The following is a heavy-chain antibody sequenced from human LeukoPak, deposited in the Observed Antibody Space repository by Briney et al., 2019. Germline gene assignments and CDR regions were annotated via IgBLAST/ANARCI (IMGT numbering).Heavy chain of an antibody. D-gene: IGHD4-17*01. CDR3: ARDYGDYVGYAFDI. V-gene: IGHV1-69*05. CDR1: GGTSSSYA. Sequence: ASVRVSCKASGGTSSSYAISWVRQAPGQGLEWMGGIIPIFGTANYAQKFQGRVTITTDESTSTAYMELSSLRSEDTAVYYCARDYGDYVGYAFDIWGQGTMVTVSS. CDR2: IIPIFGTA. J-gene: IGHJ3*02.